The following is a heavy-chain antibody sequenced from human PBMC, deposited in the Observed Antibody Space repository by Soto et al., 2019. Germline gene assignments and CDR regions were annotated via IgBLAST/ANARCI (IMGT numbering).Heavy chain of an antibody. CDR1: GASIRNYY. J-gene: IGHJ6*03. CDR3: ARTKVAAGDYYYYMDV. V-gene: IGHV4-59*08. Sequence: QVQLQESGPGLVKPSETLSLTCTVSGASIRNYYWSWIRQPPGKGLEWIGYMYYSGSTNYNPSLKSRVTISVDTSKSQFSLKLSSVTATDTAVYYCARTKVAAGDYYYYMDVWGKGTTVTVSS. CDR2: MYYSGST. D-gene: IGHD6-13*01.